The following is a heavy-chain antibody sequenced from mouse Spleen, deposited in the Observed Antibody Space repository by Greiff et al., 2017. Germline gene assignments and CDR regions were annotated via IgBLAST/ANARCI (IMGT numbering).Heavy chain of an antibody. CDR3: ARYVYGNYRSY. Sequence: QVQLQQPGAELVMPGASVKLSCKASGYTFTSYWMHWVKQRPGQGLEWIGEIDPSDSYTNYNQKFKGKATLTVDKSSSTAYMQLSSLTSEDSAVYYCARYVYGNYRSYWGQGTTLTVSS. V-gene: IGHV1-69*01. D-gene: IGHD2-1*01. CDR1: GYTFTSYW. CDR2: IDPSDSYT. J-gene: IGHJ2*01.